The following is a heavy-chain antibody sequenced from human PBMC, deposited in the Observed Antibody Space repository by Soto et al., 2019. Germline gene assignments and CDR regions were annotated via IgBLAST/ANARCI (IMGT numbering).Heavy chain of an antibody. D-gene: IGHD6-19*01. CDR2: IYYSGST. CDR3: ARHVQWLVTFDY. Sequence: SETLSLTCTVSGGFIWGWIRQSPGKGLEWIGYIYYSGSTNYNPSLKSRVTISVDTSKNQFSLKLSSVTAADTAVYYCARHVQWLVTFDYWGQGTLVTVSS. J-gene: IGHJ4*02. CDR1: GGFI. V-gene: IGHV4-59*08.